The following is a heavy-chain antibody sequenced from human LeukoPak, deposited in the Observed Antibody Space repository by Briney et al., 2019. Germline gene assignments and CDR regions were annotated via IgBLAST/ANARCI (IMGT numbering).Heavy chain of an antibody. V-gene: IGHV3-9*01. CDR1: GFNFDEYA. D-gene: IGHD2-15*01. CDR2: ISSNSDDI. CDR3: TKDRYCTSSSCPIDY. Sequence: GGSLRLSCVGSGFNFDEYAMHWVRQPPGKGLEWVSGISSNSDDIGYADSVKGRFTISRDSAKKSLYLQMNSLRAEDTALYYCTKDRYCTSSSCPIDYWGRGTLVTVSS. J-gene: IGHJ4*02.